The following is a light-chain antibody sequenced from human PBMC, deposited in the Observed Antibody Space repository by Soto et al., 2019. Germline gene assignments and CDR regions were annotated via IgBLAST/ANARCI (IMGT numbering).Light chain of an antibody. Sequence: QSALTPPASVSGSPGQSITISCTGTSSDVGGYNYVSWYQQHPGKAPKLMIYDVSNRPSGVSNRFSGSKSGNTASLTISGLQAEDEAEYYCSPYTSSRWVFGGGTQLTVL. J-gene: IGLJ3*02. CDR2: DVS. CDR1: SSDVGGYNY. CDR3: SPYTSSRWV. V-gene: IGLV2-14*01.